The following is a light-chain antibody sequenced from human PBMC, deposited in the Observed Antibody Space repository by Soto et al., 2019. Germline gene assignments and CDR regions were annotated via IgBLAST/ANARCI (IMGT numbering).Light chain of an antibody. V-gene: IGLV2-14*01. CDR2: EVT. Sequence: QSVLTQPASVSGSPGQSITISCTGTSSDVGGYNYVSWYQLHPGKAPKLMISEVTNRPSGVSSRFSGSKSGNTASQTISGLQADDEADYYCSSYTSNSNPYVFGTGTKVTVL. J-gene: IGLJ1*01. CDR3: SSYTSNSNPYV. CDR1: SSDVGGYNY.